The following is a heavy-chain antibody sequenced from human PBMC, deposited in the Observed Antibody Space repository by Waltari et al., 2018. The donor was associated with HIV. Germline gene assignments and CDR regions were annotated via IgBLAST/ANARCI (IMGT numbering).Heavy chain of an antibody. CDR1: GFTLSSYW. Sequence: EVRLVESGGGLVQPGGSLRLSCAASGFTLSSYWLPWVRQAPGKGLVWVSRINSDGSTTSYADSVKGRFTISRDNAKNTLYLQMNSLRAEDTAVYYCAKGGANPIDFWGQGTLVTVSS. CDR2: INSDGSTT. D-gene: IGHD1-26*01. CDR3: AKGGANPIDF. J-gene: IGHJ4*02. V-gene: IGHV3-74*01.